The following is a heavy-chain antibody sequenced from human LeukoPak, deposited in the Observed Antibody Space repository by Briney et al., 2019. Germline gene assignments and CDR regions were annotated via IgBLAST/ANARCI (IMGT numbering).Heavy chain of an antibody. CDR2: INPSGGST. V-gene: IGHV1-46*01. CDR3: ARDRSPLYCSSTSCYSDWFDP. CDR1: GYTFTGYY. D-gene: IGHD2-2*01. Sequence: GASVKVSCKASGYTFTGYYMHWVRQAPGQGLEWMGWINPSGGSTSYAQKFQGRVTMTRDTSTSTVYKELSSLRSEDTAVYYCARDRSPLYCSSTSCYSDWFDPWGQGTLVTVSS. J-gene: IGHJ5*02.